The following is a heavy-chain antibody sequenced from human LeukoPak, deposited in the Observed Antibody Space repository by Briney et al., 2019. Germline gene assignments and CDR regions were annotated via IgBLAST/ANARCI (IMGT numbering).Heavy chain of an antibody. Sequence: SETLSLACTVSGGSISSSSYYWGWIRQPPGKGLEWIGSIYYSGSTYYNPSLKSRVTISVDTSKNQFSLKLSSVTAADTAVYYCARAPYGSCSGGSCYYDAFDIWGQGTMVTVSS. CDR1: GGSISSSSYY. CDR3: ARAPYGSCSGGSCYYDAFDI. D-gene: IGHD2-15*01. V-gene: IGHV4-39*07. CDR2: IYYSGST. J-gene: IGHJ3*02.